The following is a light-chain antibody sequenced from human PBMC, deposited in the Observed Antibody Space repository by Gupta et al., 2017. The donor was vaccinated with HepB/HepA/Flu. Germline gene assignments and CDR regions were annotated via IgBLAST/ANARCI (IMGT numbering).Light chain of an antibody. V-gene: IGLV1-44*01. CDR3: ATWDYSGNGPV. Sequence: QSVLTQPPSASGPPGQRVTISCSGSNSNVGSNAVYWYHQVPGTAPKLLIYNNNERPSGVPDRFSESKSGTSASLAIRALRAEDEADYYCATWDYSGNGPVFGGGTKLTVL. CDR2: NNN. J-gene: IGLJ3*02. CDR1: NSNVGSNA.